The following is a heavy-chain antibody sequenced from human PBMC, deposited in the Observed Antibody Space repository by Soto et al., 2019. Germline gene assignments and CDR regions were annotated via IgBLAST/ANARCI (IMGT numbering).Heavy chain of an antibody. J-gene: IGHJ4*02. CDR1: GFSLSTSGMC. D-gene: IGHD6-19*01. CDR2: IDWDSDK. V-gene: IGHV2-70*11. Sequence: SGPTLVNPTQTLTLTCSFSGFSLSTSGMCVNWIRQPPGRALEWLARIDWDSDKYYSTSLKTRLTISKDTSKNQVVLTMTNMDPFDTATYYCARVVYSSGRLTFDYWGQGALVTVSS. CDR3: ARVVYSSGRLTFDY.